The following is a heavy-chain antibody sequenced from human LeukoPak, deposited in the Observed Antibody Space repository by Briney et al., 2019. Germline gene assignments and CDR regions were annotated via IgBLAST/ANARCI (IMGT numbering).Heavy chain of an antibody. CDR2: INPNSGGT. CDR3: ARVTGYYYESSGYYHHAFDI. V-gene: IGHV1-2*02. D-gene: IGHD3-22*01. J-gene: IGHJ3*02. CDR1: GYTFTGYY. Sequence: ASVKVSRKASGYTFTGYYMHWVRQTPGQGLEWMGWINPNSGGTNYAQNFQGRVTMTRDTSISTAYMELSRLRSDDTAVYYCARVTGYYYESSGYYHHAFDIWGLGTMVTVSS.